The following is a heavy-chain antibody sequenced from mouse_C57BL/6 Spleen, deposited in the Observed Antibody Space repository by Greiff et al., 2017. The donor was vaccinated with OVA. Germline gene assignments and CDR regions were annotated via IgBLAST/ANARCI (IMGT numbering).Heavy chain of an antibody. D-gene: IGHD1-1*01. CDR3: ASESTTVVGGDAMDY. J-gene: IGHJ4*01. Sequence: QVQLKQSGAELVRPGTSVKVSCKASGYAFTNYLIEWVKQRPGQGLEWIGVINPGSGGTNYNEKFKGKATLTADKSSSTAYMQLSSLTSEDSSVYFCASESTTVVGGDAMDYWGQGTSVTVSS. CDR1: GYAFTNYL. V-gene: IGHV1-54*01. CDR2: INPGSGGT.